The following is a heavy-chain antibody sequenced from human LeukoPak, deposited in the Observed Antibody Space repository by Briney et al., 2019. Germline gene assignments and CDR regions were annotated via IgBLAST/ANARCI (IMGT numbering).Heavy chain of an antibody. V-gene: IGHV4-34*01. CDR3: TREQSSSTSRCLDY. J-gene: IGHJ4*02. Sequence: SETLSLTCAVYGGSFSGYYWSWIRQPPGKGLEWIGEINHSGSTNYNPSLKSRVTISVDTSKNQFSLKLSSVTAADTAVYYCTREQSSSTSRCLDYWGQGTLVTVSS. CDR2: INHSGST. D-gene: IGHD6-6*01. CDR1: GGSFSGYY.